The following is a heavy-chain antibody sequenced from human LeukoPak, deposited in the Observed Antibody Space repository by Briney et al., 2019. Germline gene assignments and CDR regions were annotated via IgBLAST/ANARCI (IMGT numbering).Heavy chain of an antibody. CDR3: AKDVPSYCTNGVCYPDY. J-gene: IGHJ4*02. V-gene: IGHV3-43*02. CDR2: ISGDGGST. Sequence: PGGSLRLSCAASGFTFDDYAMHWVRQAPGKGLEWVPLISGDGGSTYYADSVKGRFTISRDNSKNSLYPQMNSLRTEDTALYYCAKDVPSYCTNGVCYPDYWGQGTLVTVSS. D-gene: IGHD2-8*01. CDR1: GFTFDDYA.